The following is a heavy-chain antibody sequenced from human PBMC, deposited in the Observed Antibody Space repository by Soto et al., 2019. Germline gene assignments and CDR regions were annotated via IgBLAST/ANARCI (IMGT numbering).Heavy chain of an antibody. V-gene: IGHV4-59*01. Sequence: KPSETLSLTCTVSGGSISPYYWSWIRRPPGRGLEWIGYIDYSGRGNYNPSLKSRATISVDTPNNQFFLKLSFVTAADTAVYYCARFPYYDILTGYPSEYYFDFWGQGTLVTVSS. CDR2: IDYSGRG. CDR3: ARFPYYDILTGYPSEYYFDF. D-gene: IGHD3-9*01. J-gene: IGHJ4*02. CDR1: GGSISPYY.